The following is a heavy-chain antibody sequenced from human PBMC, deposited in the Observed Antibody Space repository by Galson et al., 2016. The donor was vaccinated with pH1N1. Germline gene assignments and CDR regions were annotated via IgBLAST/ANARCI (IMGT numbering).Heavy chain of an antibody. CDR1: GFTFTAFT. J-gene: IGHJ4*02. CDR2: ISGGSRVK. D-gene: IGHD1-14*01. Sequence: SLRLSCAASGFTFTAFTMNWVRQAPGKGLEWVSYISGGSRVKNYADSVKGRFTISRDNSRNSLYLQMNGLRAEDTAVYYCARDPTRRGPLPGYYLDSWGQGALVTVSS. V-gene: IGHV3-48*04. CDR3: ARDPTRRGPLPGYYLDS.